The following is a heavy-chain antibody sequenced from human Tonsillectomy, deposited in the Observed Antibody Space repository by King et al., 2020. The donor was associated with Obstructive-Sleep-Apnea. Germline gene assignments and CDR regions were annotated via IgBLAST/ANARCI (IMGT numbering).Heavy chain of an antibody. J-gene: IGHJ5*02. CDR3: TGGRQWLRSGGAFDP. Sequence: VQLVESGGGLVKPGGSLRLSCAASGFTFSNAWMSWVRQAPGKGLEWVGRIKSKTDGGTTDYAAPVKGRFTISRDDSKKTLYLHMNRLKTEDTAVYYCTGGRQWLRSGGAFDPWGQGTLVTVSS. V-gene: IGHV3-15*01. CDR1: GFTFSNAW. D-gene: IGHD5-12*01. CDR2: IKSKTDGGTT.